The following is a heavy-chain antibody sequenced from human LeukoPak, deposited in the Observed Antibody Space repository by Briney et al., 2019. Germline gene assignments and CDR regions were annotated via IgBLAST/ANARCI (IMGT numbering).Heavy chain of an antibody. CDR1: GYSISSGYY. D-gene: IGHD3-16*02. Sequence: PSETLSLTCAVSGYSISSGYYWGWIRQPPGKGLEWIGSIYHSGSTYYNPSLKSRVTISVDTSKNQLSLKLSSVTAADTAVYYCARGVMITFGGVIVHSHAFDIWGQGTMVTVSS. V-gene: IGHV4-38-2*01. J-gene: IGHJ3*02. CDR2: IYHSGST. CDR3: ARGVMITFGGVIVHSHAFDI.